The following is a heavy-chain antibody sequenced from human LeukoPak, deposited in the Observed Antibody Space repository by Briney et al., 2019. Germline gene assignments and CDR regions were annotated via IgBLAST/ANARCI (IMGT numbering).Heavy chain of an antibody. CDR2: IYYSGGT. J-gene: IGHJ4*02. Sequence: SETLSLTCAVSGGSISSSYWSWIRQPPGKGLEWIGYIYYSGGTNYNPSLKSRVTISVDTSNNQFSLKLSSVTAADTAVYYCARHDKGFDYWGQGTLVTVSA. D-gene: IGHD3-22*01. CDR3: ARHDKGFDY. CDR1: GGSISSSY. V-gene: IGHV4-59*08.